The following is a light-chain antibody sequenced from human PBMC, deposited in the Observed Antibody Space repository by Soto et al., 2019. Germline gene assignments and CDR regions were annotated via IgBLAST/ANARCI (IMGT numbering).Light chain of an antibody. J-gene: IGKJ1*01. CDR1: QTVGIY. CDR2: GAS. CDR3: QQYNSYSPWT. Sequence: EIVLTQSPATLSLPPGERATLSCRASQTVGIYLAWYQQKPGQAPRLLIYGASSRATGIPDRFSGSGSGTDFTLTISSLQPDDFATYYCQQYNSYSPWTFGQGTKVDIK. V-gene: IGKV3-11*01.